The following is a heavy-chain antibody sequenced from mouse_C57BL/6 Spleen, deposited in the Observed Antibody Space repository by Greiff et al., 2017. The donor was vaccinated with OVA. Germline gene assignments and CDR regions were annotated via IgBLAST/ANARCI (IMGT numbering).Heavy chain of an antibody. CDR2: ISYDGSN. CDR3: AREEGYGSIAY. V-gene: IGHV3-6*01. D-gene: IGHD1-1*01. CDR1: GYSITSGYY. Sequence: VQLKESGPGLVKPSQSLSLTCSVTGYSITSGYYWNWIRQFPGNKLEWMGYISYDGSNNYNPSLKNRISITRDTSKNQCFLKLNAVTTEDTATYDCAREEGYGSIAYWGQGTLVTVSA. J-gene: IGHJ3*01.